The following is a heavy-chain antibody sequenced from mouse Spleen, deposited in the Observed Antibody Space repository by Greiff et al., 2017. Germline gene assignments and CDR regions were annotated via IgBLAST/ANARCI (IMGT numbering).Heavy chain of an antibody. J-gene: IGHJ1*03. CDR2: IHPNSGST. CDR3: ALTGDWYFDV. V-gene: IGHV1-64*01. D-gene: IGHD4-1*01. Sequence: QVQLKQPGAELVKPGASVKLSCKASGYTFTSYWMHWVKQRPGQGLEWIGMIHPNSGSTNYNEKFKSKATLTVDKSSSTAYMQLSSLTSEDSAVYYCALTGDWYFDVWGTGTTVTVSS. CDR1: GYTFTSYW.